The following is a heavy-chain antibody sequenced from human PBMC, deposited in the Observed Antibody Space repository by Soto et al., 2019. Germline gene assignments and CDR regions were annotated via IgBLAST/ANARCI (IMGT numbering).Heavy chain of an antibody. V-gene: IGHV3-33*01. CDR2: IWYDGSNK. CDR1: GFTFSSYG. D-gene: IGHD3-3*01. CDR3: AREKGDYDLWTGYYNYYYYGMDV. Sequence: GGSLRLSCAASGFTFSSYGMHWVRQAPGKGLEWVAVIWYDGSNKYYADSVKGRFTISRDNSKNTLYLQMNSLRAEDKAEYYSAREKGDYDLWTGYYNYYYYGMDVWGQGTTATVSS. J-gene: IGHJ6*02.